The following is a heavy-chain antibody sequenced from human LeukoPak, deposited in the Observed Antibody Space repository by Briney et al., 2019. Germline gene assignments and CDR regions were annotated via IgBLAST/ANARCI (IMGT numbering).Heavy chain of an antibody. CDR2: IYYSGST. CDR1: GGSISSYY. J-gene: IGHJ3*02. CDR3: AREMGGEQDREDAFDI. Sequence: PSETLSLTSTVSGGSISSYYWSWIRQPPGKGLEWIGYIYYSGSTNYNPSLKSRVTISVDTSKNQFSLKLSSVTAADTAVYYCAREMGGEQDREDAFDIWGQGTMVTVSS. D-gene: IGHD3-16*01. V-gene: IGHV4-59*01.